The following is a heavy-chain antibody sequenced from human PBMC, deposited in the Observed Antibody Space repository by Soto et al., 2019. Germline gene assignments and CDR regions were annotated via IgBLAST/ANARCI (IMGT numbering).Heavy chain of an antibody. CDR1: GGSFSGYY. J-gene: IGHJ4*02. D-gene: IGHD6-6*01. CDR2: INHSGST. Sequence: SETLSLTCAVYGGSFSGYYWSWIRQPPGKGLEWIGEINHSGSTNYNPSLKSRVTISVDTSKNQFSLKLSSVTAADTAVYYCARGKLSYSSSSSYYFDYWGQGTLVTVSS. CDR3: ARGKLSYSSSSSYYFDY. V-gene: IGHV4-34*01.